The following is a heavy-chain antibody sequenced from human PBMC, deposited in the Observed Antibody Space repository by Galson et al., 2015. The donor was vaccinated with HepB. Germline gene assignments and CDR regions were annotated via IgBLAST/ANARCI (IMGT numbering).Heavy chain of an antibody. CDR2: ISAYNGNT. CDR3: ARVLDGYGRFYYYYGMDV. D-gene: IGHD5-24*01. CDR1: GYTFTSYG. J-gene: IGHJ6*02. Sequence: SVKVSCKASGYTFTSYGISWVRQAPGQGLEWMGWISAYNGNTNYAQKLQGRVTMTTDTSTSTAYMELRSLRSDDTAVYYCARVLDGYGRFYYYYGMDVWGQGTTVTVSS. V-gene: IGHV1-18*01.